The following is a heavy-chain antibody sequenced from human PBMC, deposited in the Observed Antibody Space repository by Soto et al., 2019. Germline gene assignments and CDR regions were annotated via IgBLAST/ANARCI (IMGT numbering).Heavy chain of an antibody. CDR1: GFTFSSYP. CDR3: ARNPNYYDTNGFVWFDP. J-gene: IGHJ5*02. V-gene: IGHV3-30-3*01. CDR2: ISYDGSNK. D-gene: IGHD3-22*01. Sequence: GGSLRLSCAASGFTFSSYPMHWVRQAPGKGLEWVAVISYDGSNKDYADSVKGRFTISRDNSKNTLYLQMNSLRAEDSAVYYCARNPNYYDTNGFVWFDPWGQGMLVTVSS.